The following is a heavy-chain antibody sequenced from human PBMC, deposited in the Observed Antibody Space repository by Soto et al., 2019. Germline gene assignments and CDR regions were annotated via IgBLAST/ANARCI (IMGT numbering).Heavy chain of an antibody. CDR1: GFTFSSYG. CDR2: ISYDGSNK. V-gene: IGHV3-30*18. CDR3: AKGTGGSTSFDY. J-gene: IGHJ4*02. D-gene: IGHD3-10*01. Sequence: QVQLVESGGGVVQPGRSLRLSCAASGFTFSSYGMHWVRQAPGKGLEWEAVISYDGSNKYYADSVKGRFTISRDNSKNPLYLQMNSLRAEDTAVYYCAKGTGGSTSFDYWGQGTLVTVSS.